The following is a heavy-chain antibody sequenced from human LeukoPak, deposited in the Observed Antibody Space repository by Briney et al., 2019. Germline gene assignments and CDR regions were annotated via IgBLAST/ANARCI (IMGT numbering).Heavy chain of an antibody. J-gene: IGHJ4*02. CDR1: GYTLTELS. CDR3: ATVDGSYSGSYYYFDY. D-gene: IGHD1-26*01. Sequence: GASVKVSCKVSGYTLTELSVHWVRQAPGKGLEWMGGFDPEDGETIYAQKFQGRVTMTEDTSTDTAYMELSSLRSEDTAVYYCATVDGSYSGSYYYFDYWGQGTLVTVSS. CDR2: FDPEDGET. V-gene: IGHV1-24*01.